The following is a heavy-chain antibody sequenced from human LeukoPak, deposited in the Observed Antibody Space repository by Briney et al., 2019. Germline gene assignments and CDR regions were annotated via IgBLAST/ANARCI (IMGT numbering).Heavy chain of an antibody. CDR2: IYYSGST. V-gene: IGHV4-59*08. Sequence: ASETLSLTCTVSGGSISSYYWSWIRQPPGKGLEWIGYIYYSGSTNYNPSLKSRVTISVDTSKNQFSLKLGSVTAADTAVYYCARRTGYSSSWLFDPWGQGTLVTVSS. D-gene: IGHD6-13*01. CDR3: ARRTGYSSSWLFDP. J-gene: IGHJ5*02. CDR1: GGSISSYY.